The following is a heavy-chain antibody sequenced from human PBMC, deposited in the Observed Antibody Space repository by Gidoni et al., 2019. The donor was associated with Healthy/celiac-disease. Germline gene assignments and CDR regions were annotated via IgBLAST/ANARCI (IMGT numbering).Heavy chain of an antibody. V-gene: IGHV1-18*01. CDR1: GYTFTSDG. CDR2: ISASNGNT. CDR3: ARFWWGVARRRRGMDV. Sequence: QVQLVQSGAEVKKPGASVKVSCKASGYTFTSDGLSWVRQAPGQGLEWMGWISASNGNTNYAQKLQGRVTMTTDTSTSTAYMELRSLRSDDTAVYYCARFWWGVARRRRGMDVWGQGTTVTVSS. J-gene: IGHJ6*02. D-gene: IGHD5-12*01.